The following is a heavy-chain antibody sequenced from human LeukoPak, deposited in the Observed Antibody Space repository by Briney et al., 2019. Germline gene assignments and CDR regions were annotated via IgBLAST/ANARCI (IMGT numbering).Heavy chain of an antibody. CDR1: GYSFTSYW. D-gene: IGHD6-6*01. Sequence: GESLKISCKGSGYSFTSYWIGWVRQMPGKGLEWMGIIYPGDSDTRYSPSFQGQVTISADKSISTAYLQWSSLKASDTAMYYCARSGIYSSSPGSWFDPWGQGTLVTVSS. V-gene: IGHV5-51*01. CDR2: IYPGDSDT. J-gene: IGHJ5*02. CDR3: ARSGIYSSSPGSWFDP.